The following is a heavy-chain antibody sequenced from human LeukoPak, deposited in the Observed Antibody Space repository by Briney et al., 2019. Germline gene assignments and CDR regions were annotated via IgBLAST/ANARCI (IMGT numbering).Heavy chain of an antibody. CDR1: GGSISSYY. Sequence: SETLSLTCTVSGGSISSYYWTWIRQPAGKGLEWIGRIYTSGSTNYNPSLKSRVTISVDTSKNQFSLKLSSVTAADTAVYYCARNSCPSGTCYDNRGYFDYWGQGTLVTVSS. CDR2: IYTSGST. CDR3: ARNSCPSGTCYDNRGYFDY. D-gene: IGHD2-15*01. J-gene: IGHJ4*02. V-gene: IGHV4-4*07.